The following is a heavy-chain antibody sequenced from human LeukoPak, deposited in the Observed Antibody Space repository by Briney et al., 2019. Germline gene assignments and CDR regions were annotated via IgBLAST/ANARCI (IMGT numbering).Heavy chain of an antibody. Sequence: ASVKVSCKASGYTFTSYYIHWVRQAPGQGLEWMGWINPNSGGTNYAQKFQGWVTMTRDTSISTAYMELSRLRSDDTAVYYCARALQNWNPFDYWGQGTLVTVSS. J-gene: IGHJ4*02. CDR3: ARALQNWNPFDY. CDR1: GYTFTSYY. CDR2: INPNSGGT. V-gene: IGHV1-2*04. D-gene: IGHD1-1*01.